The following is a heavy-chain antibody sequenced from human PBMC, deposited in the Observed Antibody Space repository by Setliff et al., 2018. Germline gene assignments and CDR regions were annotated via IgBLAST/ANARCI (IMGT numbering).Heavy chain of an antibody. CDR3: ARVTGFSYMDV. Sequence: SETLSLTCAVSGDSISSGNWWSWIRQSAGRGLECIGRIYTDGSTKYNPSLNSRVTLLIDTAKNQISLRLSSVTAADTAVYFCARVTGFSYMDVWGKGTTVTVSS. CDR1: GDSISSGNW. CDR2: IYTDGST. D-gene: IGHD3-3*01. J-gene: IGHJ6*03. V-gene: IGHV4-61*02.